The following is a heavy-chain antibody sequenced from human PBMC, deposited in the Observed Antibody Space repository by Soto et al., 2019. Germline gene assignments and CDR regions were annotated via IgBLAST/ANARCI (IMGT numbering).Heavy chain of an antibody. D-gene: IGHD6-19*01. CDR2: IGTAGDT. V-gene: IGHV3-13*01. CDR1: GFTFSIYD. CDR3: ARDLYTRAGTARAYYYYGMDV. Sequence: EVQLVESGGGLVQPGGSLRLSCAASGFTFSIYDMHWVRQATGKGLEWVSAIGTAGDTYYPGSVKGRFTISREKAKNYFYLQMNSLRAEETAVYYCARDLYTRAGTARAYYYYGMDVWGQGTTVTVSS. J-gene: IGHJ6*02.